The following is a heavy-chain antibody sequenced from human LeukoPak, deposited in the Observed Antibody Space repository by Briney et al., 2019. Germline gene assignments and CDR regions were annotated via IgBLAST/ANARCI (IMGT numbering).Heavy chain of an antibody. Sequence: ASVKVSCKASGYTFTGYYMHWVRQAPGQGLEWMGWINPNSGGTNYAQKFQGRVTMTRDTSISTAYMELSRLRSDDTAVYYCARIADGGYDLFDYWGQGTLVTVSS. CDR3: ARIADGGYDLFDY. CDR2: INPNSGGT. CDR1: GYTFTGYY. J-gene: IGHJ4*02. V-gene: IGHV1-2*02. D-gene: IGHD5-12*01.